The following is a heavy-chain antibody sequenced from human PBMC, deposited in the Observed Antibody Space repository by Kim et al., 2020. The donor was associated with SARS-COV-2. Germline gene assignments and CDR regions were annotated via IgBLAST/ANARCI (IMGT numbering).Heavy chain of an antibody. J-gene: IGHJ3*02. CDR1: GYTFTSYY. V-gene: IGHV1-46*01. CDR3: AILGDYYGSGSYYNVASHDAVDI. CDR2: INPSGGST. D-gene: IGHD3-10*01. Sequence: ASVKVSCKASGYTFTSYYMHWVRQAPGQGLEWMGIINPSGGSTSYAQKFQGRVTMTRDTSTSTVYMELSSLRSEDTAVYYCAILGDYYGSGSYYNVASHDAVDIWGQGTMVTVSS.